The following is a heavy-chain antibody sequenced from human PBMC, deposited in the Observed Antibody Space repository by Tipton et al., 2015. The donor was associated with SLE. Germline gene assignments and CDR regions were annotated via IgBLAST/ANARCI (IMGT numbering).Heavy chain of an antibody. CDR3: ARDGLRGIGKFYDY. Sequence: SLRLSCAASGFTFNDFAIHWIRQAPGKGLEYVSAITSSGNTYYADAVKGRFTISRDNSKNTLDFQMGSLRAEDTAVYYCARDGLRGIGKFYDYWGQGTLVTVSS. CDR2: ITSSGNT. J-gene: IGHJ4*02. V-gene: IGHV3-64*02. CDR1: GFTFNDFA. D-gene: IGHD3/OR15-3a*01.